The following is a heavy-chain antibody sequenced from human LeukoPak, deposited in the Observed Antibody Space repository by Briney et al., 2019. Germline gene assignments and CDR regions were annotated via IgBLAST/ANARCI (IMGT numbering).Heavy chain of an antibody. Sequence: SETLSLTCTVSGDSFSTYYWSWIRQPPGKGLEWIGYISYTGSTTYNSSLKSRVTISLDTSQNQFSLKLTSVTPADTAVYYCARTAKYYYGSETYYFFDYWGQGTLVTVSS. CDR2: ISYTGST. CDR3: ARTAKYYYGSETYYFFDY. V-gene: IGHV4-59*01. J-gene: IGHJ4*02. CDR1: GDSFSTYY. D-gene: IGHD3-10*01.